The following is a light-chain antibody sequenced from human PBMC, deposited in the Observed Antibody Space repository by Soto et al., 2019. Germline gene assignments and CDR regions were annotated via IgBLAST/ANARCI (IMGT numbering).Light chain of an antibody. Sequence: EIVLTQSPAPLSLSPGERATLSCRASQSFSNFLAWYQQKPGQAPRLLIYDASIRATGIPARFSGSGSGTDFTLTISSLEPEDFAIYYCQQRGDWPSFGGGTKVEIK. CDR2: DAS. J-gene: IGKJ4*01. V-gene: IGKV3-11*01. CDR1: QSFSNF. CDR3: QQRGDWPS.